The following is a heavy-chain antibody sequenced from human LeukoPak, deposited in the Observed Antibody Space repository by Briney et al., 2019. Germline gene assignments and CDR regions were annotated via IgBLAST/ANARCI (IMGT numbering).Heavy chain of an antibody. CDR3: AKDLYADDYYDSSGYPDAFDI. CDR1: GFTFSSYA. D-gene: IGHD3-22*01. CDR2: ISGSGGST. J-gene: IGHJ3*02. V-gene: IGHV3-23*01. Sequence: GGSLRLSWAAAGFTFSSYAMSWVRQAPGKGLEWVSAISGSGGSTYYADSVKGRFTISRDNYKNTLYLQMNSLRAEDTAVYYCAKDLYADDYYDSSGYPDAFDIWGQGTMVTVSS.